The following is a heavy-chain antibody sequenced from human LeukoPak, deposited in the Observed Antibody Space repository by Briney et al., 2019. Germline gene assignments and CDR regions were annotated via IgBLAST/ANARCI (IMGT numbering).Heavy chain of an antibody. CDR1: GASISSGGYY. D-gene: IGHD5-24*01. CDR3: ARSDDNFDY. V-gene: IGHV4-30-2*01. J-gene: IGHJ4*02. CDR2: IYHGGST. Sequence: SETLSLTCTVSGASISSGGYYWSWLRQPPGKGLEWIGYIYHGGSTYYNPSLKSRVTISVDRSKNQFSLKLSSVTAADTAVYYCARSDDNFDYWGQGTLVTVSS.